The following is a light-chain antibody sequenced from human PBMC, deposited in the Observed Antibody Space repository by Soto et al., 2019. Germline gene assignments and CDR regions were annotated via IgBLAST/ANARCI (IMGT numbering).Light chain of an antibody. J-gene: IGKJ4*01. CDR1: QAIGVY. CDR2: AAS. V-gene: IGKV1-27*01. CDR3: QTYNGAPLN. Sequence: DIQMTRSPSYLSASLGDRVTITCRANQAIGVYLAWFQQQPGKVPKLLIYAASALQSGVPSRFSGSGSGTDFTLTISSLLPEDIATYDCQTYNGAPLNCAGGIKVDIK.